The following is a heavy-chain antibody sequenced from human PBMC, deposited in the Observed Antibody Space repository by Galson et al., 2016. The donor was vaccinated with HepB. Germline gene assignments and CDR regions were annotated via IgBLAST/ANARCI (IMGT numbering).Heavy chain of an antibody. J-gene: IGHJ4*02. V-gene: IGHV3-33*01. CDR1: EFTFSRYG. CDR2: VWSDGIQK. D-gene: IGHD2-15*01. Sequence: SLRLSCAASEFTFSRYGIHWVRQARGKGLDWVAVVWSDGIQKYFADSVKGRFTISRDNSKNTVYLQMNSLRAEDTAGYYCARGQGYCSGGTCHGIDYWGQGTVVTVSS. CDR3: ARGQGYCSGGTCHGIDY.